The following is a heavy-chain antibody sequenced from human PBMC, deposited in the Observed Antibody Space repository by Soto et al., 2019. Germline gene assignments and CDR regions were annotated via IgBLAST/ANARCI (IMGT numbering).Heavy chain of an antibody. J-gene: IGHJ4*02. CDR3: ATIVGANDY. CDR2: IYSSGSA. CDR1: RASIYTYF. D-gene: IGHD1-26*01. V-gene: IGHV4-4*07. Sequence: SETLPLTCTVSRASIYTYFLTWIRQPAGKGLQWIGHIYSSGSANYSPSLKSRVSMSVDSSKNQISLKLSSVTAADTAVYYCATIVGANDYWGQGTLVTVSS.